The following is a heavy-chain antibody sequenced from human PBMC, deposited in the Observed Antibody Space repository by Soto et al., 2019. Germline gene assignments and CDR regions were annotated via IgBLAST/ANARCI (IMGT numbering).Heavy chain of an antibody. CDR3: ARVRLEYSNKPYCFDN. D-gene: IGHD4-4*01. J-gene: IGHJ4*02. V-gene: IGHV3-23*01. Sequence: EGSLRLSCAASGFTFSSYAMSWVRQAPGKGLEWVSAISGSGGSTYYADSVKGRFTISRDNSKDSLYLQMKTLRAEDTGVYYCARVRLEYSNKPYCFDNWGPGTQHTVST. CDR1: GFTFSSYA. CDR2: ISGSGGST.